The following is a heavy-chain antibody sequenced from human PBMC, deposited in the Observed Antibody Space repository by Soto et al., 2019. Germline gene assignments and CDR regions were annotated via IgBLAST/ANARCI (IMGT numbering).Heavy chain of an antibody. D-gene: IGHD1-26*01. CDR2: INSDGSST. J-gene: IGHJ2*01. CDR3: AEPHSDSWYFDL. Sequence: EVQLVESGGGLVQPGGSLRLSCADSGFTFSSYWMHWVRQAPGKGLVWVSRINSDGSSTSYADSVKGRFTISRDNAKNTLYRRVNSLRAEDTAVYYCAEPHSDSWYFDLWGRGPLVTVSS. CDR1: GFTFSSYW. V-gene: IGHV3-74*01.